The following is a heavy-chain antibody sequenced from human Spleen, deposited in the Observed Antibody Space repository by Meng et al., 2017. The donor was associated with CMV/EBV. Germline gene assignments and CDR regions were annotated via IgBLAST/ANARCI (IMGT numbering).Heavy chain of an antibody. V-gene: IGHV4-38-2*02. J-gene: IGHJ4*02. CDR2: IYHSGST. Sequence: SETLSLTCIVSGYSISSGYYWGWVRQPPGKGLEWIGSIYHSGSTNYNPSLKSRVTISVDTSKNQFSLKLSSVTAADTAVYYCARGVEAAASGFFYYWGQGTLVTVSS. CDR1: GYSISSGYY. D-gene: IGHD6-13*01. CDR3: ARGVEAAASGFFYY.